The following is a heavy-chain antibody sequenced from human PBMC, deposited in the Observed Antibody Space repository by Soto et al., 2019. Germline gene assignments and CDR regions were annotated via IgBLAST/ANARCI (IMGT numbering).Heavy chain of an antibody. CDR2: INPNSGGT. V-gene: IGHV1-2*04. J-gene: IGHJ6*01. CDR1: GYTFTGYY. D-gene: IGHD6-13*01. CDR3: ARVRIAAAGTLNYYYGMDV. Sequence: ASVKVSCKASGYTFTGYYMHWVRQAPGQGLEWMGWINPNSGGTNYAQKFQGWVTMTRDTSISTAYMELSRLRSDDTAVYYCARVRIAAAGTLNYYYGMDVWGQGTTVTVSS.